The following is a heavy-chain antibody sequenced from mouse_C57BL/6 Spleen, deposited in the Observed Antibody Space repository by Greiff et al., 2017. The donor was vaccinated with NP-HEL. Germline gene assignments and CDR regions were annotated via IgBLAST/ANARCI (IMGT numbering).Heavy chain of an antibody. Sequence: VQLQQSGAELVRPGTSVKVSCKASGYAFTNYLIEWVKQRPGQGLEWIGVINPGSGGTNYNEKFKGKATLTADKSSSTAYMQLSSLTSEDSAVYFCARERYYGSSGGFAYWGQGTLVTVSA. V-gene: IGHV1-54*01. J-gene: IGHJ3*01. CDR3: ARERYYGSSGGFAY. CDR1: GYAFTNYL. CDR2: INPGSGGT. D-gene: IGHD1-1*01.